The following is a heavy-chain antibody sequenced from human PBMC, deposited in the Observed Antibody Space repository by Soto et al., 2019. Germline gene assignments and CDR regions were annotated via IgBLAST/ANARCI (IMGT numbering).Heavy chain of an antibody. CDR2: IYYTGRT. CDR3: ARDSSNSWYSPMDP. V-gene: IGHV4-59*02. J-gene: IGHJ5*02. Sequence: PTEALSVSCTVSDGSVNNYYWIMVRLSPGKGLEWIGYIYYTGRTNYNPSLESRVTISVDTSKNQFSLKLRSVTAADTAVYYCARDSSNSWYSPMDPWGQGILVTVSS. CDR1: DGSVNNYY. D-gene: IGHD1-1*01.